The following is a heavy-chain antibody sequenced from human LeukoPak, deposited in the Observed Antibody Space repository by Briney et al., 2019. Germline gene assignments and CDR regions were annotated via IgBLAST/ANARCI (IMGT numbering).Heavy chain of an antibody. Sequence: SETLSLTCTVSGGSISSYYWSWIRQPPGKGLEGVGYIYYSGSTNYNPPLKSRVTISVDTSKNQFSLKLSSVTAADTAVYYCARHRASPRPVDMDVWGQGTTVTVSS. D-gene: IGHD1-14*01. CDR2: IYYSGST. V-gene: IGHV4-59*08. J-gene: IGHJ6*02. CDR3: ARHRASPRPVDMDV. CDR1: GGSISSYY.